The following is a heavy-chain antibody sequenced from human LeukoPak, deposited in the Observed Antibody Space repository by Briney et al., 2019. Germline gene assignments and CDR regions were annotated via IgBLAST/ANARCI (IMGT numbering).Heavy chain of an antibody. CDR2: INPTGGST. CDR3: ARDHYHKIHSVMVTAPDY. Sequence: ASVKVSCKASGYTFTSYYMHWVRQAPGEGLEWMGIINPTGGSTSYAQKFQGRVTMTRDTSTSTVYMELSSLRSEDTAVYYCARDHYHKIHSVMVTAPDYWGQGTLVIVSS. J-gene: IGHJ4*02. V-gene: IGHV1-46*01. CDR1: GYTFTSYY. D-gene: IGHD2-21*02.